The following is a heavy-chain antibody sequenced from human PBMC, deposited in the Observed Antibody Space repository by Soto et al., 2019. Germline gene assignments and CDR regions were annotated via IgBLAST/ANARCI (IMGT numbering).Heavy chain of an antibody. D-gene: IGHD3-22*01. Sequence: SLTCAVSCFSISSGYYWGWIRQPPGKGLEWIGSIYHSGSTYYNPSLKSRVTISVDTSKNQFSLKLSSVTAADTAVYYCARLHSSGYYYYYYGMDVWGQGTTVTVSS. CDR2: IYHSGST. CDR1: CFSISSGYY. V-gene: IGHV4-38-2*01. CDR3: ARLHSSGYYYYYYGMDV. J-gene: IGHJ6*02.